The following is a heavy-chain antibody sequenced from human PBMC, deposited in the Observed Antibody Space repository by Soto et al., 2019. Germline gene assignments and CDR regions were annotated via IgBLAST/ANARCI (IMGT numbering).Heavy chain of an antibody. V-gene: IGHV3-11*01. J-gene: IGHJ5*02. D-gene: IGHD2-21*02. CDR3: ARSATPQGDENWFDP. CDR2: ISSSGSTI. CDR1: GFTFSDYY. Sequence: GGSLRLSCAASGFTFSDYYMSWILQAPGKGLEWVSYISSSGSTIYYADSVKGRFTISRDNAKNSLYLQMNSLRAEDTAVYYCARSATPQGDENWFDPWGQGTLVTVSS.